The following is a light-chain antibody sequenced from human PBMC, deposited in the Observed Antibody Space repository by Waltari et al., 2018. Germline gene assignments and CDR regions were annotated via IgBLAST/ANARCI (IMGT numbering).Light chain of an antibody. CDR3: QQYNNWPPWT. V-gene: IGKV3-15*01. Sequence: EIVMTKSPATLSVSPGERATLPCRASPSVSSNLAWYQQKPGQAHRLLIYGASTRATGIPARFSGSGSGTEFTLTISSLQSEDFAVYYCQQYNNWPPWTFGQGTKVEIK. J-gene: IGKJ1*01. CDR1: PSVSSN. CDR2: GAS.